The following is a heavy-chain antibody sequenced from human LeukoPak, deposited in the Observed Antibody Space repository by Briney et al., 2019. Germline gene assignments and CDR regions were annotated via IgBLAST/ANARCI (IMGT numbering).Heavy chain of an antibody. Sequence: GGSLRLSCAASGFTFSSYAMSWVRQAPGKGLEWVSAISGSGGSTYYADSVKGRFTISRDNSKNTLYLQTNSLRAEDTAVYYCAKSSWSGYYTGYYYYGMDVWGQGTTVTVSS. V-gene: IGHV3-23*01. CDR1: GFTFSSYA. CDR2: ISGSGGST. D-gene: IGHD3-3*01. CDR3: AKSSWSGYYTGYYYYGMDV. J-gene: IGHJ6*02.